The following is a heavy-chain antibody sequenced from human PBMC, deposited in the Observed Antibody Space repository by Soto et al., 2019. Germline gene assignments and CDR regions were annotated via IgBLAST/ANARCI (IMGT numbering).Heavy chain of an antibody. Sequence: GSLRLSCAASGFTFSTYSMNWVRQAPGKGLEWVSSISSSSSYIYYADSVKGRFTISRDNAKNSLYLQMNGLRAEDTAVYYCARGGQWLVPDAFDIWGQGTMVTVSS. CDR2: ISSSSSYI. D-gene: IGHD6-19*01. J-gene: IGHJ3*02. V-gene: IGHV3-21*01. CDR1: GFTFSTYS. CDR3: ARGGQWLVPDAFDI.